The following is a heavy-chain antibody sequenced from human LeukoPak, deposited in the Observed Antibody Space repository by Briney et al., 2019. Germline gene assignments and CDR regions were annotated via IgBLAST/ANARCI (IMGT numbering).Heavy chain of an antibody. J-gene: IGHJ4*02. Sequence: PSETLSLTCTVSGGSISTFYWSWIRQPPGRGLEWIGYIYYTGSTNYSPSLKSRVTISVDTSKNQFSLRLSSVTAADTAVYYCARHSVDFWSGYYHYFDYWGQGTLVTVSS. V-gene: IGHV4-59*08. CDR3: ARHSVDFWSGYYHYFDY. D-gene: IGHD3-3*01. CDR1: GGSISTFY. CDR2: IYYTGST.